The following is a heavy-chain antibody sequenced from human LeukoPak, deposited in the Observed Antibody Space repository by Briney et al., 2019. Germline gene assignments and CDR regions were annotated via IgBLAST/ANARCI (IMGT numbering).Heavy chain of an antibody. Sequence: GGSLRLSCAASGFTVSNNYMSWVRQAPGKGLEWVSVLYSGGTAYYADSVKGRFTISRDNSKNTLYLQMNSLRAEDTAVYYCAKDRGSIAAGGSDYWGQGTLVTVSS. V-gene: IGHV3-53*01. CDR2: LYSGGTA. D-gene: IGHD6-13*01. CDR3: AKDRGSIAAGGSDY. J-gene: IGHJ4*02. CDR1: GFTVSNNY.